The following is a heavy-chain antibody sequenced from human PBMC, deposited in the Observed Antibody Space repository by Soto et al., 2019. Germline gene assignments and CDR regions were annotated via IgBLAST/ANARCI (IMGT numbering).Heavy chain of an antibody. Sequence: SETLSLTCTVSGGSISSYYWSWIRQPPGKGLEWIGYIYYSGSTNYNPSLKSRVTISVDTSKNQFSLKLSSVTAADTAVYYCARARVYYYGMDVWGQGTTVTVSS. J-gene: IGHJ6*02. V-gene: IGHV4-59*01. CDR3: ARARVYYYGMDV. CDR2: IYYSGST. CDR1: GGSISSYY.